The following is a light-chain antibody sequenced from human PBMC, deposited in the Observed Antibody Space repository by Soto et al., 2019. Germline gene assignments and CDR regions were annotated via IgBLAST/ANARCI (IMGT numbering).Light chain of an antibody. J-gene: IGLJ7*01. V-gene: IGLV1-44*01. CDR2: NNN. CDR3: AAWDDSLDGHVV. CDR1: SSNIGSNT. Sequence: QSVLTQPPSASGTPGQRVTISCSGSSSNIGSNTVSWFQQLPGRAPKLLLYNNNHRPSGVPDRFSGSKSGTSASLAISGLQSEDEADYYCAAWDDSLDGHVVFGGGTQLDRPR.